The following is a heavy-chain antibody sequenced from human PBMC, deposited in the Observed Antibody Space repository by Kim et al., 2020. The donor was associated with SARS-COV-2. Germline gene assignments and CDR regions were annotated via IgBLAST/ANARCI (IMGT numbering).Heavy chain of an antibody. Sequence: SETLSLTCTVSGGSISSSSYYWGWIRQPPGKGLEWIGSIYYSGSTYYNPSLKSRVTISVDTSKNQFSLKLSSVTAADTAVYYCARDCRSHYYDSSGYQENWFDPWGQGTLVTVSS. J-gene: IGHJ5*02. V-gene: IGHV4-39*07. CDR2: IYYSGST. CDR3: ARDCRSHYYDSSGYQENWFDP. D-gene: IGHD3-22*01. CDR1: GGSISSSSYY.